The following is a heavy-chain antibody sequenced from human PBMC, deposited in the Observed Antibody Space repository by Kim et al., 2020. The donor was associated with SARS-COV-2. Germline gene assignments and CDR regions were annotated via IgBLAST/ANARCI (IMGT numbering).Heavy chain of an antibody. D-gene: IGHD3-10*01. CDR3: ARAQRFTMVRGVLYGMDV. CDR2: IWYDGSNK. Sequence: GGSLRLSCAASGFTFSSYGMHWVRQAPGKGLEWVAVIWYDGSNKYYADSVKGRFTISRDNSKNTLYLQMNSLRAEDTAVYYCARAQRFTMVRGVLYGMDVWGQGTTVTVSS. J-gene: IGHJ6*02. CDR1: GFTFSSYG. V-gene: IGHV3-33*01.